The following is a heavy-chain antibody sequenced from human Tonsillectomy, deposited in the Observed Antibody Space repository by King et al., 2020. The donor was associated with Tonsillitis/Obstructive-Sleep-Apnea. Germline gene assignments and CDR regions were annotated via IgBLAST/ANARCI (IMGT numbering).Heavy chain of an antibody. V-gene: IGHV4-31*03. CDR2: IYYSGST. Sequence: VQLQESGPGLVKPSQTLSLTCTVSGGSTSSGGYFWSWIRQHPGKGLEWIGYIYYSGSTYYNPSLKSRVTISVDTSRNQLSLKLSSVTAADTAVYYCATAHTAYYLDYWGQGSLVTVSS. J-gene: IGHJ4*02. D-gene: IGHD2-21*02. CDR3: ATAHTAYYLDY. CDR1: GGSTSSGGYF.